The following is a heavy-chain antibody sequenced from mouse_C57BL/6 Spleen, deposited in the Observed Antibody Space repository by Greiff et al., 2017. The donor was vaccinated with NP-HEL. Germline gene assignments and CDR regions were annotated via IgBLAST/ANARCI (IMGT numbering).Heavy chain of an antibody. CDR1: GFTFSSYA. D-gene: IGHD1-1*01. Sequence: EVKLMESGEGLVKPGGSLKLSCAASGFTFSSYAMSWVRQTPEKRLEWVAYISSGGDYIYYADTVKGRFTISRDNARNTLYLRMSSLKSEDTAMYYCITTVVGAMDYWGQGTSVTVSS. V-gene: IGHV5-9-1*02. CDR3: ITTVVGAMDY. J-gene: IGHJ4*01. CDR2: ISSGGDYI.